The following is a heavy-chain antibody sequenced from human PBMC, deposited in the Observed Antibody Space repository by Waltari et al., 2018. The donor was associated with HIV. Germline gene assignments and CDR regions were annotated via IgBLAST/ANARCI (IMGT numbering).Heavy chain of an antibody. J-gene: IGHJ4*02. CDR3: AGRFLEYPPYFTEWDY. V-gene: IGHV1-69*06. CDR1: GGTFSSYA. D-gene: IGHD3-3*01. CDR2: IIPIFGTA. Sequence: QVQLVQSGAEVKKPGSSVKVSCKASGGTFSSYAISWVRQAPGQGLEWMGGIIPIFGTANYAQKFQGRVTITADKSTSTAYMELSSLRSEDMAVYYCAGRFLEYPPYFTEWDYWGQGTLVTVSS.